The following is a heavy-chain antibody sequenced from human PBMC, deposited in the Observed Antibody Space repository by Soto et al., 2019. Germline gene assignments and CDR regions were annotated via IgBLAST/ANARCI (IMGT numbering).Heavy chain of an antibody. D-gene: IGHD4-4*01. Sequence: ASVKVSCKASGYTFTSYVINWVRQATGQGLEWMGWMNPNSGNTGYAQKFQGRVTMTRNTSISTAYMELSSLRSEDTAVYYCARAYSNYRLFYYYYYMDVWGKGTTVTVSS. J-gene: IGHJ6*03. V-gene: IGHV1-8*01. CDR2: MNPNSGNT. CDR1: GYTFTSYV. CDR3: ARAYSNYRLFYYYYYMDV.